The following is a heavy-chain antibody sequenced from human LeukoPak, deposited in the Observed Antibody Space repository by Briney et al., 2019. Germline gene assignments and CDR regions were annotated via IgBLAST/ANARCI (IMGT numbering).Heavy chain of an antibody. Sequence: SETLSLTCTVSGAPISSASYYWAWIRQPPGKGLEWIASMHYTGSTYFNPSLKSRVTISVDTSKSQFSLQLSSVTAADTAVYYCARNFPYSKLDYWGQGTLVTVSS. V-gene: IGHV4-39*07. CDR3: ARNFPYSKLDY. D-gene: IGHD6-13*01. CDR2: MHYTGST. CDR1: GAPISSASYY. J-gene: IGHJ4*02.